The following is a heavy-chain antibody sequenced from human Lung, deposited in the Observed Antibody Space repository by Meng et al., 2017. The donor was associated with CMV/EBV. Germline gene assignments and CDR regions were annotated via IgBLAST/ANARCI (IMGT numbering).Heavy chain of an antibody. J-gene: IGHJ4*02. D-gene: IGHD3-22*01. CDR1: GGSISSSSYY. Sequence: SETLSLXCTVSGGSISSSSYYWGWIRQPPGKGLEWIGSIYYSGSTYYNPSLKSRVTISVDTSKNQFSLKLSSVTAADTAVYYCASVLTYYYDSSGYQPFYFDYWXQGTLVTVSS. V-gene: IGHV4-39*01. CDR3: ASVLTYYYDSSGYQPFYFDY. CDR2: IYYSGST.